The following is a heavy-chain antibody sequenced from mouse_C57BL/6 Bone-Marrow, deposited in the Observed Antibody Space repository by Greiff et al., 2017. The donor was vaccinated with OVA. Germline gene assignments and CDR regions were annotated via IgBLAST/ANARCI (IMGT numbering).Heavy chain of an antibody. D-gene: IGHD1-1*01. CDR1: GYTFTSYW. J-gene: IGHJ1*03. CDR2: IDPSDSYT. Sequence: VQLQQPGAELVMPGASVKLSCKASGYTFTSYWMHWVKQRPGQGLEWIGAIDPSDSYTNYNQKFKGKSTLTVDKSSSTAYMQLSSLTSEDSAVYYCANGNYWYFDVWGTGTTVTVSS. V-gene: IGHV1-69*01. CDR3: ANGNYWYFDV.